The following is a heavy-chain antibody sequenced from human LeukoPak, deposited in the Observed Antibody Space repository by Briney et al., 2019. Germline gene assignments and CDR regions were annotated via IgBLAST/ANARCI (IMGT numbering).Heavy chain of an antibody. Sequence: SETLSLTCTVSAASISSYYWSWIRHPPGRGLEWIGYMYYSGSTTYNPSLKTGLTISVDTSKNPFSLKLSSVTAADTAVYYCARETSQKGAHYMDVWGKGTTVTISS. J-gene: IGHJ6*03. D-gene: IGHD3-16*01. CDR1: AASISSYY. CDR2: MYYSGST. CDR3: ARETSQKGAHYMDV. V-gene: IGHV4-59*01.